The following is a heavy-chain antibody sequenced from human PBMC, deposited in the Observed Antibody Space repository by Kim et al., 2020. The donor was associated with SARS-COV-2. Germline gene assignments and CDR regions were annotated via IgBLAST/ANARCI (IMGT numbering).Heavy chain of an antibody. J-gene: IGHJ4*02. D-gene: IGHD3-10*01. Sequence: GGSLRLSCVGSGFTFGDYTMLWVRQAPGKGLEWVSGITKDNGIIGYVDSVRGRFTISRDNGANSLYLQMDSLRPEDMALYYCAKGGGSGTYSGDYWGQGTLVTVSS. CDR1: GFTFGDYT. CDR3: AKGGGSGTYSGDY. V-gene: IGHV3-9*03. CDR2: ITKDNGII.